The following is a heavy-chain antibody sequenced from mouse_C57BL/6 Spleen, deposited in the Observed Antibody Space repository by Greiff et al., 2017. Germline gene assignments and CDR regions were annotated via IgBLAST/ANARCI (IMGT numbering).Heavy chain of an antibody. CDR3: AREKDYGSRSALFAY. CDR1: GYTFTSYW. V-gene: IGHV1-69*01. D-gene: IGHD1-1*01. Sequence: QVQLQQPGAELVMPGASVKLSCKASGYTFTSYWMHWVKQRPGQGLEWIGEIDPSDSYTNYNQKFKGKSTLTVDKSSSTAYMQLSSLASEDSAVYYGAREKDYGSRSALFAYWGQGTLVTVSA. CDR2: IDPSDSYT. J-gene: IGHJ3*01.